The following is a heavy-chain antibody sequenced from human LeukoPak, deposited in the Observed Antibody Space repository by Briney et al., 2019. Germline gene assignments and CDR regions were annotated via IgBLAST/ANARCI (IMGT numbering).Heavy chain of an antibody. CDR3: ARPGIEATGNAFDI. Sequence: PSGTLSLTCTVSGDSISASGCYWGWIRQSPGKGPEWIGSIYYSGSTYYNPSLKSRVTMSVDTSKNQFSLKLSSVTAADTAVYYCARPGIEATGNAFDIWGQGTMVTVSS. J-gene: IGHJ3*02. CDR2: IYYSGST. D-gene: IGHD6-13*01. CDR1: GDSISASGCY. V-gene: IGHV4-39*07.